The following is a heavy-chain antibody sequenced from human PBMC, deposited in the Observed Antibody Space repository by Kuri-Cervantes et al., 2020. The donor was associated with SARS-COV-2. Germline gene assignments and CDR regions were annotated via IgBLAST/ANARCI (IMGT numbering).Heavy chain of an antibody. CDR3: ASGYGSGSYYSIPFDY. J-gene: IGHJ4*02. V-gene: IGHV3-21*01. D-gene: IGHD3-10*01. CDR1: GFTFSSYS. Sequence: GGSLRLSCAASGFTFSSYSMNWVRQAPGKGPEWVSSISSSSSYIYYADSVKGRFTISRDNAKNSLYLQMNSLRAEDTAVYYCASGYGSGSYYSIPFDYWGQGTLVTVSS. CDR2: ISSSSSYI.